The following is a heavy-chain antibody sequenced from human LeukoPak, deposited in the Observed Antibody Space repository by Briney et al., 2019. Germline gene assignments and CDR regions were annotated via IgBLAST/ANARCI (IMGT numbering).Heavy chain of an antibody. D-gene: IGHD3-9*01. CDR2: ISSSSSYI. Sequence: PGGPLRLSCAASGFTFSSYSMNWVRQAPGKGLEWVSSISSSSSYIYYADSVKGRFTISRDNAKNSLYLQMNSLRAEDTAVYYCARDEIYYDILTGYRHFDYWGQGTLVTVFS. V-gene: IGHV3-21*01. J-gene: IGHJ4*02. CDR1: GFTFSSYS. CDR3: ARDEIYYDILTGYRHFDY.